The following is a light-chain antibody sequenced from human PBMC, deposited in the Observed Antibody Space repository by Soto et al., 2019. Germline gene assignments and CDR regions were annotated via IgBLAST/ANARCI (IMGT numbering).Light chain of an antibody. J-gene: IGKJ1*01. V-gene: IGKV1-39*01. CDR1: QSISSY. CDR3: QQSYSTPRT. CDR2: AAS. Sequence: DIQMTQSPSXXSASVGDRVTITCRASQSISSYLNWYQQKPGKAPKLLIYAASSLQSGVPSMFSGSGSGTDFTLTISSLQPEDFATYYCQQSYSTPRTFGQGTKVEIK.